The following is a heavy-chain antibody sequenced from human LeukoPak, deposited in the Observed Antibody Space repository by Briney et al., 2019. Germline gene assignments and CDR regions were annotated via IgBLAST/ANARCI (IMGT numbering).Heavy chain of an antibody. Sequence: GGSLRLSCAASGFSLTHYAMNWVRQAPGKGLEWVSAISGSGGSTYYADSVKGRFTISRDNSKNTLYLQMNSLRAEDTAVYYCAKGPSLPYYYDSSGYTGDAFDIWGQGTMVTVSS. D-gene: IGHD3-22*01. CDR1: GFSLTHYA. V-gene: IGHV3-23*01. CDR3: AKGPSLPYYYDSSGYTGDAFDI. CDR2: ISGSGGST. J-gene: IGHJ3*02.